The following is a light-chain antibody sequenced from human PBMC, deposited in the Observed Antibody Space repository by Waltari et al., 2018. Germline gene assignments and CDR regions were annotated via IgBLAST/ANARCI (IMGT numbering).Light chain of an antibody. CDR3: CSYAGRYSVL. CDR2: DVT. Sequence: QSALTQPRSVSGSPGQSIPISCTGTRSDVGTFNYVSWYQQYPGKAPKLMIYDVTKRPSGVPDRFSGSKSGNTASLTISGLQAEDEADYYCCSYAGRYSVLFGGGTKLTVL. CDR1: RSDVGTFNY. J-gene: IGLJ2*01. V-gene: IGLV2-11*01.